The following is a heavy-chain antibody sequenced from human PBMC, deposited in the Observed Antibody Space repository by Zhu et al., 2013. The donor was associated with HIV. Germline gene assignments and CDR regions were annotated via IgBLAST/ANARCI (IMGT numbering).Heavy chain of an antibody. Sequence: QVQLQESGPGLVKPSETLSLTCTVSGYSISSGYYWGWIRQPPGKGLEWIGSIYHSGSTYYNPSLKSRVTISVDTSKNQFSLKLSSVTAADTAVYYCARGVDIVATIGNWFDPWGQGTLVTVSS. J-gene: IGHJ5*02. D-gene: IGHD5-12*01. CDR3: ARGVDIVATIGNWFDP. CDR1: GYSISSGYY. CDR2: IYHSGST. V-gene: IGHV4-38-2*02.